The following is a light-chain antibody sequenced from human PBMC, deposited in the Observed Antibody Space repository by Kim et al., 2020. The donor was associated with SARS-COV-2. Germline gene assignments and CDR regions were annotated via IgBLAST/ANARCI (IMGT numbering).Light chain of an antibody. CDR3: NSRDSNDNVV. Sequence: VALGQTVRITCQGDSLRSYYATWYQQKPGQAPIVVIYGKNNRPSGIPDRFSGSSSENTASLTITGTQAGDEADYYCNSRDSNDNVVFGGGTKLTVL. CDR2: GKN. J-gene: IGLJ2*01. V-gene: IGLV3-19*01. CDR1: SLRSYY.